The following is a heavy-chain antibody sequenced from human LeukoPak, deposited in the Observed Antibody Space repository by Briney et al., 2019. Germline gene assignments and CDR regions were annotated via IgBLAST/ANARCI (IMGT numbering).Heavy chain of an antibody. CDR2: IYYSGST. CDR3: ARGIPLRGDCSGGSCYPFNWFDP. CDR1: SGSISSYY. Sequence: PSETLSLTCTVSSGSISSYYWSWIRQPPGKGLEWIGYIYYSGSTNYNPSLKSRVTISVDTSKNQFSLKLSSVTAADTAVYYCARGIPLRGDCSGGSCYPFNWFDPWGQGTLVTVSS. V-gene: IGHV4-59*12. D-gene: IGHD2-15*01. J-gene: IGHJ5*02.